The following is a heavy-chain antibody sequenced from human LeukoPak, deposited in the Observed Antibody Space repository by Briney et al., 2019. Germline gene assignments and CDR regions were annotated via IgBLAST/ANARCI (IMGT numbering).Heavy chain of an antibody. CDR1: GYTLTELS. CDR2: FDPEDGET. V-gene: IGHV1-24*01. Sequence: ASEKVSCKVSGYTLTELSMHWVRQAPGTGLEWMGGFDPEDGETIYAQKFQGRVTMTEDTSTDTAYMELSSLRSEDTAVYYCATGGFWSGYYYYYMDVWGKGTTVTVSS. J-gene: IGHJ6*03. CDR3: ATGGFWSGYYYYYMDV. D-gene: IGHD3-3*01.